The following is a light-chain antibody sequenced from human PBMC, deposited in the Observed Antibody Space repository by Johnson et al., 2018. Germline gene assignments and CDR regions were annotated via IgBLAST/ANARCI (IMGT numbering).Light chain of an antibody. CDR1: SSNIGNNY. CDR3: GTWDSSLSAGNV. Sequence: QSVLTQPPSVSAAPGQKVTISCSGSSSNIGNNYVSWYQQLPGTAHKLLIYENNKRPSGIPDRFSGSKSGTSATLGITGLQTGDEADYYCGTWDSSLSAGNVVGTGTKVTVL. CDR2: ENN. V-gene: IGLV1-51*02. J-gene: IGLJ1*01.